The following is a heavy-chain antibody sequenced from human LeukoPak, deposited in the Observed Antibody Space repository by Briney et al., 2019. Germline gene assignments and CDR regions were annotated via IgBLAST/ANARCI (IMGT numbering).Heavy chain of an antibody. D-gene: IGHD3-22*01. Sequence: PGGSLRLSCAASGFTFSSYDVHWVRQAPGKGLEWVAFIRYDGSNKDYADCVKGRFTITRDNSKNTLYVQMNSLRAEDTAVYYCAKDDSVVIPGRFDYWGQGTLVTVSS. CDR1: GFTFSSYD. J-gene: IGHJ4*02. CDR2: IRYDGSNK. V-gene: IGHV3-30*02. CDR3: AKDDSVVIPGRFDY.